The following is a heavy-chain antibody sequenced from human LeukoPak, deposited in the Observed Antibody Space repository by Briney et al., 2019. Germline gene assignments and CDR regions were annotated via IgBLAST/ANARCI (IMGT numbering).Heavy chain of an antibody. CDR3: ARGYDYGDYYYYMDV. CDR2: MNPNSGNT. V-gene: IGHV1-8*03. D-gene: IGHD4-17*01. J-gene: IGHJ6*03. Sequence: ASVKVSCKASGYTFTSYGISWVRQAPGQGLEWMGWMNPNSGNTGYAQKFQGRVTITRNTSISTAYMELSSLRSEDTAVYYCARGYDYGDYYYYMDVWGKGTTVTVSS. CDR1: GYTFTSYG.